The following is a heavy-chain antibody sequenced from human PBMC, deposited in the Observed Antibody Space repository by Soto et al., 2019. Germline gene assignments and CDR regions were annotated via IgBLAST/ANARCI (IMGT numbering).Heavy chain of an antibody. CDR1: GGTFSSYA. CDR3: ARDMGEMATITSGH. CDR2: IIPIFGTA. Sequence: GDSVQVSCKASGGTFSSYAISWVRQAPGQGLEWMGGIIPIFGTANYAQTFQGRVTITADESTSTAYMELSSLRSEDTAVYYCARDMGEMATITSGHWGQGTLVTVSS. V-gene: IGHV1-69*13. J-gene: IGHJ4*02. D-gene: IGHD5-12*01.